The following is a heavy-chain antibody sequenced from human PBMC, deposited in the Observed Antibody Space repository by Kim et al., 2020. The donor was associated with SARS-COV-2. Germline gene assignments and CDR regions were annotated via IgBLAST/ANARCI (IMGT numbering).Heavy chain of an antibody. CDR1: GGSISSSSYY. Sequence: SETLSLTCTVSGGSISSSSYYWGWIRQPPGKGLEWIGSIYYSGSTYYNPSLKSRVTISVDTSKNQFSLKLSSVTAADTAVYYCARLGRGWELDYWGQGTLVTVSS. D-gene: IGHD1-26*01. CDR3: ARLGRGWELDY. J-gene: IGHJ4*02. CDR2: IYYSGST. V-gene: IGHV4-39*01.